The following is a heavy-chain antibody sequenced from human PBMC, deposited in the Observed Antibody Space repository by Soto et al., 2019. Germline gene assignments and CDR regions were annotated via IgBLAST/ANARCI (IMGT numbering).Heavy chain of an antibody. CDR2: TYWDDDQ. Sequence: QITLKESGPTLVRPTQTLTLTCSFSGFSLKTIGVSVGWIRQPPGKALEWLALTYWDDDQRYSPSLKTRLTVTKDTSKNQVVLAMTNMDPVDTSTYYCVRSTSENFWSGPFDYWGPGIVVTVSS. CDR3: VRSTSENFWSGPFDY. CDR1: GFSLKTIGVS. D-gene: IGHD3-3*01. V-gene: IGHV2-5*04. J-gene: IGHJ4*02.